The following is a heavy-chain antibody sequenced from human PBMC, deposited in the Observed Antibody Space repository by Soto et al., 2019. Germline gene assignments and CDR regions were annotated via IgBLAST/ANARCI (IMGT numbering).Heavy chain of an antibody. V-gene: IGHV4-59*01. Sequence: PSETLALTCTVSGGSIRSYYWSWIRQPPGKGLEWIGYIYYSGSTNYNPSLKSRVTISVDTSKNQFSLKLSSVTAADTAVYYCAREEIAARPRTYYYYMDVWGKGTTVTVSS. CDR3: AREEIAARPRTYYYYMDV. CDR2: IYYSGST. J-gene: IGHJ6*03. CDR1: GGSIRSYY. D-gene: IGHD6-6*01.